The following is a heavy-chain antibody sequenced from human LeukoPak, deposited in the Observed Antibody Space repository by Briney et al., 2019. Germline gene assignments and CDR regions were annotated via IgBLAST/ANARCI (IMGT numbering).Heavy chain of an antibody. J-gene: IGHJ4*02. CDR3: AKLSGTYHGNPLDY. CDR2: FSGSSGSA. CDR1: GFAFSSYA. V-gene: IGHV3-23*01. Sequence: GGSLRLSCAASGFAFSSYAMSWVRQAPGKGLEWVSTFSGSSGSANYADSVKGRFTISRDNSKNTLHLQMNSLRADDTALYYCAKLSGTYHGNPLDYWGQGTLVTVSS. D-gene: IGHD1-26*01.